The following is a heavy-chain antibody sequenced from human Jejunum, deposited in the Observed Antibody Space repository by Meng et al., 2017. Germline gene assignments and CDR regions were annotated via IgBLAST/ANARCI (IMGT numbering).Heavy chain of an antibody. CDR3: ARGGSSVAAWYFDL. V-gene: IGHV4-61*02. CDR2: VFSSGST. D-gene: IGHD3-16*01. J-gene: IGHJ2*01. CDR1: GGSITTDSNY. Sequence: QVQPQEAGPGLVQPAQTLSPTCTVSGGSITTDSNYWNWIRQPAGKGLEWIGRVFSSGSTNYNPSLRRRVSISVDTSKTQFSLKLTSVTAADTAVYYCARGGSSVAAWYFDLWGRGTLVTVSS.